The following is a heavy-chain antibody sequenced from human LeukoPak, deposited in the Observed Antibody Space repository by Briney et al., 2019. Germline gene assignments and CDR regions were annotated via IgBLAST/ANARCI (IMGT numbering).Heavy chain of an antibody. V-gene: IGHV1-2*02. CDR3: ARDRDYGDYVWWFDP. D-gene: IGHD4-17*01. CDR1: GYTFTGYY. Sequence: GASVKVSCKASGYTFTGYYMHWVRQAPGQGLEWMGWINPNSGGTNYAQKFQGRVTMTRDTSISTAYMELSRLRSDDTAVYYCARDRDYGDYVWWFDPWGQGTLVTVSS. J-gene: IGHJ5*02. CDR2: INPNSGGT.